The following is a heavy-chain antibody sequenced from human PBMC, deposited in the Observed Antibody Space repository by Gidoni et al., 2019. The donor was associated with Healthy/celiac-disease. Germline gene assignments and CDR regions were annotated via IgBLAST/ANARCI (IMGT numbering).Heavy chain of an antibody. CDR1: GFTFSSYA. D-gene: IGHD6-13*01. CDR2: ISYDGSNK. CDR3: AREGRIAAAGTDY. J-gene: IGHJ4*02. Sequence: QVQLVESGGGVVQPGRSLRLSCAASGFTFSSYAMHGVRQAPGKGLEWVAVISYDGSNKYYADSVKGRFTISRDNSKNTLYLQMNSLRAEDTAVYYCAREGRIAAAGTDYWGQGTLVTVSS. V-gene: IGHV3-30*04.